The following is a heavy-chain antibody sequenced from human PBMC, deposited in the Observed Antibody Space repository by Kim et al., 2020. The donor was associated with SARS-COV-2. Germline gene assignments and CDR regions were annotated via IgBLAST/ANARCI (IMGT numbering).Heavy chain of an antibody. Sequence: GGSLRLSCAASGFRFSNAWMSWVRQAPGKGLEWVARIRSKTDVGPIDYAGPVKGRFTISRDDSQNTLYLQMDSLKTEDTAVYYCTTDVAGYEYGSGSTLYYYGRDVWGQGTTVTVSS. CDR3: TTDVAGYEYGSGSTLYYYGRDV. V-gene: IGHV3-15*01. CDR2: IRSKTDVGPI. CDR1: GFRFSNAW. D-gene: IGHD3-10*01. J-gene: IGHJ6*02.